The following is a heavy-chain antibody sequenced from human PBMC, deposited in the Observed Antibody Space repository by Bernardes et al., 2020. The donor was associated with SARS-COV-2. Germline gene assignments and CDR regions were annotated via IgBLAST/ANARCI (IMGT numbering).Heavy chain of an antibody. Sequence: GGSLRLSCTASGFTFSSSGMHWVRQAPGKGLEWVAVIWYNGNNKWYADSLKGRFTISRDNSKNMLYLQMDSLSAEDTAVYYCARGSGSFYTGWFDPWGQGTPVTVSS. D-gene: IGHD3-10*01. V-gene: IGHV3-33*08. J-gene: IGHJ5*02. CDR3: ARGSGSFYTGWFDP. CDR1: GFTFSSSG. CDR2: IWYNGNNK.